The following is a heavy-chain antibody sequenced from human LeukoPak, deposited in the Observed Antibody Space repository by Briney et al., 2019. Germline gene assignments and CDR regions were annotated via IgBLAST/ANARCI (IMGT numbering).Heavy chain of an antibody. CDR2: IYPGDSYT. D-gene: IGHD3-16*01. CDR1: GYSFTSYW. J-gene: IGHJ6*03. V-gene: IGHV5-51*01. CDR3: ARQWRVMGYYYYMDV. Sequence: GESLKISCKGSGYSFTSYWIGWVRQMLGKGLEWMGIIYPGDSYTRYSPSFQGQVTISADKSISTAYLQWSSLKASDTAMYYCARQWRVMGYYYYMDVWGKGTTVTVSS.